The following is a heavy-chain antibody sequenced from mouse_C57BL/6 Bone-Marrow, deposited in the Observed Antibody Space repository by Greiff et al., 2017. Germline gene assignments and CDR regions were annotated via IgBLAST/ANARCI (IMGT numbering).Heavy chain of an antibody. V-gene: IGHV1-9*01. CDR3: ARDYYGPYAMDY. CDR1: GYTFTGYW. Sequence: QVQLQQSGAELMKPGASVKLSCKATGYTFTGYWIEWVKQRPGHGLEWIGEILPGRGSTNYNEKFKGKATFTADTSSNTAFMQLSSLTTEDSAFYCCARDYYGPYAMDYWGQGTSVTVSS. D-gene: IGHD1-1*01. J-gene: IGHJ4*01. CDR2: ILPGRGST.